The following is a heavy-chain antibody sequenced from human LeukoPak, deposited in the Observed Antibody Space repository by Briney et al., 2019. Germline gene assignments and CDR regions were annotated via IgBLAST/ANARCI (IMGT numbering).Heavy chain of an antibody. CDR1: GFTVSTSY. D-gene: IGHD3-16*01. J-gene: IGHJ4*02. CDR3: ARDSGSTYYDYVWGSYPSDY. Sequence: PGGSLRPSCAASGFTVSTSYVSWVRQAPGKGLEWVSVIYSGGSTYYADSVKGRFTTSRDKSKNTLCLQMNSLRAEDTAVYYCARDSGSTYYDYVWGSYPSDYWGQGTLVTVSS. CDR2: IYSGGST. V-gene: IGHV3-53*01.